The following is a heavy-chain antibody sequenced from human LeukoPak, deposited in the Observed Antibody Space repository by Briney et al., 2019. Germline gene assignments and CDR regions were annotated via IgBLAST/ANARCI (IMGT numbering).Heavy chain of an antibody. V-gene: IGHV5-51*01. CDR1: GYSFTSYW. Sequence: GESLKISCKGSGYSFTSYWIGWVRQMPGKGLEWMGIIYPGGSDTRYSPSFQGQVTISADKSISTAYLQWSSLKASDTAMYYCARGGYCSGGSCPPRSFDYWGQGTLVTVSS. CDR2: IYPGGSDT. CDR3: ARGGYCSGGSCPPRSFDY. J-gene: IGHJ4*02. D-gene: IGHD2-15*01.